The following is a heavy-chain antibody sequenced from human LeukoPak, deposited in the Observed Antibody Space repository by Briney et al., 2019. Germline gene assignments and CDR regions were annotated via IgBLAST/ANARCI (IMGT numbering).Heavy chain of an antibody. V-gene: IGHV3-21*01. Sequence: GGALRLSCAASGFTFSSYGMSWVHQAPGKGLEWASCISSSSSYIYYADSVKGRFTISRDNAKNSLYLQMNSLRAEDTAVYYCARAHNWKYGSFDFWGQGTLVTVSS. J-gene: IGHJ4*02. CDR1: GFTFSSYG. CDR3: ARAHNWKYGSFDF. D-gene: IGHD1-7*01. CDR2: ISSSSSYI.